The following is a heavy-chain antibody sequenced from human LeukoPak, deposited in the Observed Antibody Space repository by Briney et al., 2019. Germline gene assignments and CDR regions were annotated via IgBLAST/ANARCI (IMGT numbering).Heavy chain of an antibody. CDR3: ASGDVTLSGVLTIRGKH. D-gene: IGHD3-3*01. J-gene: IGHJ1*01. V-gene: IGHV1-2*02. CDR1: GYTFTGYY. Sequence: ASVKVSCKASGYTFTGYYMHWVRQAPGQGLEWMGWINPNSGGTNYAQKFQGRVTMTRDTSISTAYMELGRLRSDDTAVYYCASGDVTLSGVLTIRGKHWGQGTLVTVSS. CDR2: INPNSGGT.